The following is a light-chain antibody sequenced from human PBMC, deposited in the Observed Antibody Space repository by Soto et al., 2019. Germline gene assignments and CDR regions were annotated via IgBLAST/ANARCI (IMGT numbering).Light chain of an antibody. CDR1: SSDVGGNDY. CDR3: SPYSTTSSLV. CDR2: EVN. J-gene: IGLJ1*01. V-gene: IGLV2-14*01. Sequence: QSVLTQPASVSGSPGQSVTISCTGASSDVGGNDYVSWYQQHPGKAPKLILYEVNKRPSGVSNHFSGSKSGNTASLVISGLQADDEADYYCSPYSTTSSLVLGSGTKVTVL.